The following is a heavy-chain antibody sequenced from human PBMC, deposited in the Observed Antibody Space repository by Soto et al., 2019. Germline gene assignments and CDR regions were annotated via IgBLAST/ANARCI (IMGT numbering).Heavy chain of an antibody. CDR1: GYTFTSYG. Sequence: QVQLVQSGAEVKTPGASVKVSCKASGYTFTSYGISWVRQAPGQGLEWMGWISAYNGNTNYAQKLQGRVTMTTDTSTSTAYMELRSPRSDDTAVYYCARDRTAARRRAEFDYWGQGTLVTVSS. J-gene: IGHJ4*02. V-gene: IGHV1-18*01. CDR2: ISAYNGNT. CDR3: ARDRTAARRRAEFDY. D-gene: IGHD6-6*01.